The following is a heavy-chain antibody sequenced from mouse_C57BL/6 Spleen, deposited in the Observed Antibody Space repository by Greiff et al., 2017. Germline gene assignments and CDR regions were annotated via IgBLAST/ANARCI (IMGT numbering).Heavy chain of an antibody. CDR3: AHGSSSYYFDY. J-gene: IGHJ2*01. CDR2: IDPSDSET. CDR1: GYTFTSYW. Sequence: QVQLQQSGAELVRPGSSVKLSCKASGYTFTSYWMHWVKQRPIQGLEWIGNIDPSDSETHYNQKFKDKATLTVDKSSSTAYMQLSSLTSEDSAVYYCAHGSSSYYFDYWGQGTTLTVSS. D-gene: IGHD1-1*01. V-gene: IGHV1-52*01.